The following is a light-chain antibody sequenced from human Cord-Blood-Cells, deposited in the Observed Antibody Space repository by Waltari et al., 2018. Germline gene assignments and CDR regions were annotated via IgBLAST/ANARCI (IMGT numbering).Light chain of an antibody. Sequence: QSALTQPASVSGSPGQSITISCTGTSSDVGGYNYVSWYQQHPANAPKLMIYDVSNRPSGVSNRFSGSKSGNTASLTISGLQAEDEADYYCSSYTSSSTLVFGTGTKVTVL. CDR2: DVS. CDR3: SSYTSSSTLV. CDR1: SSDVGGYNY. J-gene: IGLJ1*01. V-gene: IGLV2-14*01.